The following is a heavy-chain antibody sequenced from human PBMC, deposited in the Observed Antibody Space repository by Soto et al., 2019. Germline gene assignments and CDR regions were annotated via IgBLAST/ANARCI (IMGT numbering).Heavy chain of an antibody. J-gene: IGHJ4*02. CDR2: IAGTGAT. Sequence: GGSLRLSCAASGFTFSSYAVNWVRQAPGKGPEWVSHIAGTGATYYADSVKGRFTISRDISKNTLFLQMNSLRAEDTAVYYCAKSLNTATSFDYWGQGTLVTVSS. CDR3: AKSLNTATSFDY. CDR1: GFTFSSYA. V-gene: IGHV3-23*01.